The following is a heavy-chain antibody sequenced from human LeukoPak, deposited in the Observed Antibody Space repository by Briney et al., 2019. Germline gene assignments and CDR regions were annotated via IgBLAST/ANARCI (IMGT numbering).Heavy chain of an antibody. CDR2: INPNSGGT. Sequence: ASVKVSCKASGYTFTAYYMHSVRQAPRQRLECVGWINPNSGGTNYAQKFQGRVTMTSDTSNSTAYMEVSRLISDDTGVYYCARDSDGMDVWGQGTTVTVSS. CDR3: ARDSDGMDV. CDR1: GYTFTAYY. V-gene: IGHV1-2*02. J-gene: IGHJ6*02.